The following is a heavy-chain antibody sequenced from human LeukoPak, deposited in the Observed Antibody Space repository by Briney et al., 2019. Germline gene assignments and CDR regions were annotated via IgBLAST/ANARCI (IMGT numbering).Heavy chain of an antibody. V-gene: IGHV1-2*02. CDR1: GYTFTGYY. CDR2: INPDSGGT. J-gene: IGHJ4*02. D-gene: IGHD1-26*01. Sequence: ATVKVSCKPSGYTFTGYYVHWVRQAAGPGVKWLGWINPDSGGTSYAQTFQARVTMTRDASISTAYMELSRLRSSDTAVYYCATSGTYRSGDCYFDYWGQGTLVTVSS. CDR3: ATSGTYRSGDCYFDY.